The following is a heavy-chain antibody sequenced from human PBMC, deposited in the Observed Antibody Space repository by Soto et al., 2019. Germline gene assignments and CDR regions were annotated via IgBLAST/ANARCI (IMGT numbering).Heavy chain of an antibody. CDR2: IYYSGST. Sequence: PSETLSLTCTVSGGSVSSGSYYWSWIRQPPGKGLEWIGYIYYSGSTNYNPSLKSRVTISVDTSKNQFSLKLSSVTAADTAVYYCARAPTAMVIADYWGQGTLVTVSS. J-gene: IGHJ4*02. D-gene: IGHD5-18*01. CDR1: GGSVSSGSYY. CDR3: ARAPTAMVIADY. V-gene: IGHV4-61*01.